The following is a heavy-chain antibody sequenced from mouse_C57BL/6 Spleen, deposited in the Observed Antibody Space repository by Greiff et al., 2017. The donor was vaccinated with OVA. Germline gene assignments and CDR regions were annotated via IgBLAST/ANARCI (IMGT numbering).Heavy chain of an antibody. J-gene: IGHJ3*01. CDR3: ARQDPWFAY. CDR1: GFTFSDYG. Sequence: EVQLVESGGGLVKPGGSLKLSCAASGFTFSDYGMHWVRQAPEKGLEWVAYISSGSSTIYYADTVKGRFTISRDNAKNTLFLQMTSLRSEDTAMYYCARQDPWFAYWGQGTLVTVSA. V-gene: IGHV5-17*01. CDR2: ISSGSSTI.